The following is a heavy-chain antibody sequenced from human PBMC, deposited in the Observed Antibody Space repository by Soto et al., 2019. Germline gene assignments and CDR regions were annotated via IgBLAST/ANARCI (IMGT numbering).Heavy chain of an antibody. Sequence: QVHLVQSGTEVRKPGASVKLSCKASGFTFTNYAITWVRQAPGQGLEWMGWISAYNGNTNYAQNPQGRLTMTTDASTSTAYMELGSLTFDDTAVYYCARDFTGWPPDGVDSWGQGTLVTVSS. V-gene: IGHV1-18*01. CDR1: GFTFTNYA. CDR3: ARDFTGWPPDGVDS. D-gene: IGHD3-16*01. J-gene: IGHJ4*02. CDR2: ISAYNGNT.